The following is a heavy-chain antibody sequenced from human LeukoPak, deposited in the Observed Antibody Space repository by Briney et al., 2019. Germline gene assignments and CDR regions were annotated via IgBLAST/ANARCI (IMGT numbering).Heavy chain of an antibody. CDR1: GGSFSGYY. CDR2: INHSGST. CDR3: ALSGCSSTSGFTFDP. Sequence: SETLSLTCAVYGGSFSGYYWSWIRQPPGKGLEWIGEINHSGSTNYNPSLKSRVTISVDTSKNQFSLKLSSVTAADTAVYYCALSGCSSTSGFTFDPWGQGTLVTVSS. J-gene: IGHJ5*02. D-gene: IGHD2-2*01. V-gene: IGHV4-34*01.